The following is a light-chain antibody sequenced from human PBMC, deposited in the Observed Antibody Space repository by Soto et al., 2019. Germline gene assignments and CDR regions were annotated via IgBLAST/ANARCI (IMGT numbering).Light chain of an antibody. J-gene: IGLJ2*01. CDR3: SSYTSNSTSVV. Sequence: QSALTQPASVSGSPGQSITISCTGTIGDVGGHKYVSWYQQHPDKAPKVLIFEVSNRPSGISNRFSGSKSGNTASLTISGLQADDEADYYCSSYTSNSTSVVFGGGTKLTVL. CDR1: IGDVGGHKY. CDR2: EVS. V-gene: IGLV2-14*01.